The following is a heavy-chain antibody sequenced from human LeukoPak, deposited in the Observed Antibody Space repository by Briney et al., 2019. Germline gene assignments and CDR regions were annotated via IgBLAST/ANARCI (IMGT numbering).Heavy chain of an antibody. J-gene: IGHJ4*02. V-gene: IGHV3-23*01. CDR3: AKGLYRITMVRGVPYYFDY. D-gene: IGHD3-10*01. Sequence: PGGSLRLSCAASGFTFSSYAMSWVRKAPGKGLEWVSAISGSGGSTYYADSVKGRFTISRDNSKNTLYLQMNSLRAEDTAVYYCAKGLYRITMVRGVPYYFDYWGQGTLVTVSS. CDR1: GFTFSSYA. CDR2: ISGSGGST.